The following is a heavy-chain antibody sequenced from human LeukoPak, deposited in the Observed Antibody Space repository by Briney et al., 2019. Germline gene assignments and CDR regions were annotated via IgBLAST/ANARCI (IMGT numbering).Heavy chain of an antibody. D-gene: IGHD5-12*01. CDR2: ISGDGGST. Sequence: GGSLRLSCAASGFTFDDYAMHWVRQAPGKGLEWVSLISGDGGSTYYADSVKGRFTISRDNSKNSLYLQMNSLRTEDTALYYCAKESGYLTLGWFDPWGQGTLVTVSS. CDR1: GFTFDDYA. V-gene: IGHV3-43*02. J-gene: IGHJ5*02. CDR3: AKESGYLTLGWFDP.